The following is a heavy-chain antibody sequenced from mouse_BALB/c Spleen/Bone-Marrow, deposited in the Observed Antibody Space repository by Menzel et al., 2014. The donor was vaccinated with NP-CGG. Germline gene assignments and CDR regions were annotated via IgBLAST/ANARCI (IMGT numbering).Heavy chain of an antibody. CDR3: ARGGYDGWYFDV. D-gene: IGHD2-2*01. CDR1: DYSFTSYW. V-gene: IGHV1-74*01. J-gene: IGHJ1*01. CDR2: IHPSDSET. Sequence: QVQLQQPGAELVRPGASVKLSCRASDYSFTSYWVNWVKQRPGQGLEWIGMIHPSDSETRLNQKFKDKATLTVDKSSSTAYMQLSSPTSEDAAVYYCARGGYDGWYFDVWGAGTTVTVSS.